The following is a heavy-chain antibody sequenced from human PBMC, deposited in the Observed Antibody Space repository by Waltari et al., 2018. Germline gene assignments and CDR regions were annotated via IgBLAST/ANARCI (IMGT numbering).Heavy chain of an antibody. V-gene: IGHV4-30-4*08. CDR1: GGSVSRGDYS. CDR3: ARGYRQYYLDH. D-gene: IGHD3-16*02. Sequence: QVQLQESGPGLVKPSQTLSLTCHVSGGSVSRGDYSGRWIRQSPGKGLEWIGYIDYSGNTFYNPSLGSRVTISSDTSKNQFSLKLTSVTASDTAVYYCARGYRQYYLDHWGQGTLVTVSS. J-gene: IGHJ4*02. CDR2: IDYSGNT.